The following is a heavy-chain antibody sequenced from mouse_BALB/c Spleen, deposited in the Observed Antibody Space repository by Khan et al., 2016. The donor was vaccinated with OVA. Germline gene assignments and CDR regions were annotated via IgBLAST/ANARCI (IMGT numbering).Heavy chain of an antibody. J-gene: IGHJ4*01. CDR3: ARPPSSGSYAMDY. Sequence: DVHLVESGGGLVKPGGSLKLSCAASGFTFSSYAMSWVRQTPEKRLEWVATISSGGSYTYYPDSVKGRFTISRDNAKNTLYLQMISLRSEDTAMYYCARPPSSGSYAMDYWGQGTSVTVSS. CDR1: GFTFSSYA. V-gene: IGHV5-9-3*01. CDR2: ISSGGSYT. D-gene: IGHD3-1*01.